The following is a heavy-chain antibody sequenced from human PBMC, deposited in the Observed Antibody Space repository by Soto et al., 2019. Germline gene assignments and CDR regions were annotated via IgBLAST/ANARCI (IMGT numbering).Heavy chain of an antibody. V-gene: IGHV1-46*01. Sequence: ASVKVSCKASGYTFTSYYMHWVRQAPGQGLERMGIINPSGGSTSLKTRLTISKDTSKNQVVLTMTNMDPVDTATYYCARTPSYYDNSGPGLFDPWGQGTLVTVSS. J-gene: IGHJ5*02. D-gene: IGHD3-22*01. CDR3: ARTPSYYDNSGPGLFDP. CDR1: GYTFTSYY. CDR2: INPSGGST.